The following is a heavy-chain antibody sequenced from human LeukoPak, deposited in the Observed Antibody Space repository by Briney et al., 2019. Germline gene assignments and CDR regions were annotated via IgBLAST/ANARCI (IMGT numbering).Heavy chain of an antibody. V-gene: IGHV4-61*01. CDR2: IYYSGST. CDR3: ARVIAAAGTGVDY. Sequence: SETLSLTCTVSGGSVSSGSYYWNWIRQPPGKGLEWIGYIYYSGSTNYNPSLKGRVTISVDTSKNQFSLKLSSVTAADTAVYYCARVIAAAGTGVDYWGQGTLVTVSS. CDR1: GGSVSSGSYY. J-gene: IGHJ4*02. D-gene: IGHD6-13*01.